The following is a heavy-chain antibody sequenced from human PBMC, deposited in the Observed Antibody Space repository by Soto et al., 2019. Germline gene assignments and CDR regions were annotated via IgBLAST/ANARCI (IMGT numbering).Heavy chain of an antibody. D-gene: IGHD2-15*01. CDR3: ANSLVVAANFVPAGFDY. V-gene: IGHV3-23*01. CDR1: GFTFSSYA. Sequence: PGGSLRLSCAASGFTFSSYAMTWVRQAPGKGLEWVSAISGSGGSTYYANSVKGRFTISRDNSKNTLYLQMNRLRAEDTSLFYCANSLVVAANFVPAGFDYWGQGTLVTVSS. J-gene: IGHJ4*02. CDR2: ISGSGGST.